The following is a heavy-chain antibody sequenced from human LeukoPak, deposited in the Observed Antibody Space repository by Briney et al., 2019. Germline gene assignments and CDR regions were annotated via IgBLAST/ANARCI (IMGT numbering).Heavy chain of an antibody. CDR3: AKDSSDILTGYYRGSRNWFDP. Sequence: AGGSLRLSCAASGFTFSSYGMHWVRQAPGKGLEWVAVIWYDGSNKYYADSVKGRFTISRDNSKNTLYLQMNSLRAEDTAVYYCAKDSSDILTGYYRGSRNWFDPWGQGTLVTVS. CDR1: GFTFSSYG. D-gene: IGHD3-9*01. CDR2: IWYDGSNK. J-gene: IGHJ5*02. V-gene: IGHV3-33*06.